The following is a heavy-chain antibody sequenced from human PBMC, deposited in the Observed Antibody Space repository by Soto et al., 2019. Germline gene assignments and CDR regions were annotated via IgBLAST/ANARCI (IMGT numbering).Heavy chain of an antibody. J-gene: IGHJ6*02. Sequence: PSETLSLTSTVSGGSISSSSYYWGWIRQPPGKGLEWIGSIYYSGSTYYNPSLKSRVTISVDTSENQFSLKLSSVTAADTAVYYCASNPYDILTYQGGAYYYYGMDVWGQGTTVT. V-gene: IGHV4-39*01. D-gene: IGHD3-9*01. CDR3: ASNPYDILTYQGGAYYYYGMDV. CDR1: GGSISSSSYY. CDR2: IYYSGST.